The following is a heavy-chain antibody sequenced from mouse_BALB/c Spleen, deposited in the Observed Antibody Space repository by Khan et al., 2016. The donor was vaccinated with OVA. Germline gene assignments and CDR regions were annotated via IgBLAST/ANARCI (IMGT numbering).Heavy chain of an antibody. CDR3: ARGWLVKVDY. Sequence: VQLQQSGPGLVKPSQSLSLTCSVTGYSITSGYYWNWIRQFPGNKMVWMGYISYDGSNNYNPSLKNRISITRDTSKNQFFLKLNSVTTEDTATYYCARGWLVKVDYWGQGTTLTVSS. CDR2: ISYDGSN. D-gene: IGHD2-3*01. J-gene: IGHJ2*01. V-gene: IGHV3-6*02. CDR1: GYSITSGYY.